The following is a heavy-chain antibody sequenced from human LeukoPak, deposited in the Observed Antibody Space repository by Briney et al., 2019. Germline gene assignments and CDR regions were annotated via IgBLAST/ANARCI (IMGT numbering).Heavy chain of an antibody. V-gene: IGHV4-4*07. CDR1: GGSISSYY. D-gene: IGHD3-22*01. CDR2: IYTSGST. J-gene: IGHJ5*02. Sequence: SETLSLTCTVSGGSISSYYWSWIRQPAGKGLEWIGRIYTSGSTNYNPSLKSRVTMSVDTSKNQFSLKLSSVTAADTAVYYCARGGVVVIRRRNWFDPWGQGTLVTVSS. CDR3: ARGGVVVIRRRNWFDP.